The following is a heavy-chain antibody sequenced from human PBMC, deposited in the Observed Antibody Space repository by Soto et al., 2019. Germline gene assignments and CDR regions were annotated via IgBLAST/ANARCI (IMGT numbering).Heavy chain of an antibody. CDR3: ARAHYGDYGYGMDV. D-gene: IGHD4-17*01. CDR2: IYHSGTT. CDR1: GGSISSGGYS. V-gene: IGHV4-30-2*01. Sequence: QLQVQESGSGLVKPSQALSLTCAVSGGSISSGGYSWSWIRQPPGKGLEWIGYIYHSGTTYYNPSLKSRVTISVDRSKNQFSLKLSSVTAADTAVYYCARAHYGDYGYGMDVWGQVTTVTVSS. J-gene: IGHJ6*02.